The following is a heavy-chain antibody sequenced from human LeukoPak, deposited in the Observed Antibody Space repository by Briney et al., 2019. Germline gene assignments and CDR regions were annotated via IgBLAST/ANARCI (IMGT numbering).Heavy chain of an antibody. J-gene: IGHJ6*03. Sequence: ASVKVSCKASGYTFTSYDINWVRQATGQGLEWMGWMNPNSGNTGYAQKFQGRVTMTRNTSISTAYMELSSLRSEDTAVYYCAREGCSSTSCYMVYYYMDVWGKGTTVTVSS. CDR3: AREGCSSTSCYMVYYYMDV. V-gene: IGHV1-8*01. D-gene: IGHD2-2*02. CDR1: GYTFTSYD. CDR2: MNPNSGNT.